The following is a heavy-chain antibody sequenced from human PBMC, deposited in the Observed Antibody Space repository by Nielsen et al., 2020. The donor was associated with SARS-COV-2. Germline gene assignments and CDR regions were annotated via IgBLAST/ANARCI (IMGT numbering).Heavy chain of an antibody. CDR2: ISYDGSNK. V-gene: IGHV3-30*03. D-gene: IGHD3-3*01. CDR3: ARGNYDFWSGYYPYYYYYYMDV. Sequence: WIRQPPGKGLEWVAVISYDGSNKYYADSVKGRFTISRDNSKNTLYLQMNSLRAEDTAVYYCARGNYDFWSGYYPYYYYYYMDVWGKGTTVTVSS. J-gene: IGHJ6*03.